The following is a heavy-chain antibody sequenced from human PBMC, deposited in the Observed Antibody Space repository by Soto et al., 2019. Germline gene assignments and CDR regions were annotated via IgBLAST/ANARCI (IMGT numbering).Heavy chain of an antibody. CDR1: GFTFSSHG. CDR3: ARASPLSCSSHYPYDAFDI. D-gene: IGHD3-10*01. V-gene: IGHV3-33*01. J-gene: IGHJ3*02. Sequence: QVQLVQSGGGVVQPGRSLRLSCVASGFTFSSHGIHCVRQAPGKGLEWVAVIWYDGSNQYYADSVKGRFTVSRDNSKNMVFVQMSSLRADDTAVYYCARASPLSCSSHYPYDAFDIWGQGTMVIVSS. CDR2: IWYDGSNQ.